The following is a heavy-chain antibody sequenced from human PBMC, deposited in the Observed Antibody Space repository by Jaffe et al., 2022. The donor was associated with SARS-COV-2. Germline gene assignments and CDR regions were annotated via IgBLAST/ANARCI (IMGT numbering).Heavy chain of an antibody. J-gene: IGHJ4*02. V-gene: IGHV3-74*01. CDR1: GFSFSTYW. CDR2: INSDGSTT. CDR3: ARSPISFDF. Sequence: EVQLVESGGGLVQPGESLRLSCAASGFSFSTYWMHWVRQAPGEGLVWVSHINSDGSTTNYADSVKGRFTISRDNAKNTLYLQMNNLRVEDTAVYYCARSPISFDFWGQGSLVTVSS.